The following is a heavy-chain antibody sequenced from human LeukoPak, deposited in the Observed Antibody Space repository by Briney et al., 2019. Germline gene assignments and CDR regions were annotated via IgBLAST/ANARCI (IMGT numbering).Heavy chain of an antibody. V-gene: IGHV1-69*13. Sequence: ASVKVSCKASGYTFTSYGISWVRQAPGQGLEWMGGIIPIFGTANYAQKFQGRVTITADESTSTAYMELSSLRAEDTAVYYCARDFRRERIAAAGTLFYWGQGTLVTVSS. CDR1: GYTFTSYG. J-gene: IGHJ4*02. CDR2: IIPIFGTA. CDR3: ARDFRRERIAAAGTLFY. D-gene: IGHD6-13*01.